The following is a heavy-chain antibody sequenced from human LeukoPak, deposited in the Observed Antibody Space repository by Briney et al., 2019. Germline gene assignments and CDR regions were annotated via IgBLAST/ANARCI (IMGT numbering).Heavy chain of an antibody. V-gene: IGHV3-23*01. Sequence: GGSLRLSCAASGFTFTNYAMSWVRQAPGNGLEWVSTIIGSGVSTYYADFVKGRFTISRDNSKSRLYLQMNSLRAEDTAVYYCAETAYDSGSGEYYFDYWGQGTLVTVSS. D-gene: IGHD3-10*01. CDR3: AETAYDSGSGEYYFDY. CDR1: GFTFTNYA. CDR2: IIGSGVST. J-gene: IGHJ4*02.